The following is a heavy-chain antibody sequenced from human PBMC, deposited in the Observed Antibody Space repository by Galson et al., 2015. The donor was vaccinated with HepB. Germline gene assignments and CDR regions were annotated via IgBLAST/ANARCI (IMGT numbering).Heavy chain of an antibody. CDR1: GFTFDDYG. Sequence: SLRLSCAASGFTFDDYGMSWVRQAPGKGLEWVSGINWNGGSTGYADSVKGRFTISRDNAKNSLYLQMNSLRAEDTALYYCARELDIVVVPAAIPVWFDPWGQGTLVTVSS. CDR2: INWNGGST. CDR3: ARELDIVVVPAAIPVWFDP. V-gene: IGHV3-20*04. D-gene: IGHD2-2*03. J-gene: IGHJ5*02.